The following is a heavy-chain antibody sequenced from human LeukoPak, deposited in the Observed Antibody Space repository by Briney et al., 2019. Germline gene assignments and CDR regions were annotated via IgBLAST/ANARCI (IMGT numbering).Heavy chain of an antibody. J-gene: IGHJ4*02. Sequence: ASVKVSCKASGYTFTSYAMHWVRQAPGQRLEWMGWINAGNGNTKYSQEFQGRVTITRDTSASTAYMELSSLRSEDTAVYYCAKDDESGGSRYWGQGTLVTVSS. CDR3: AKDDESGGSRY. V-gene: IGHV1-3*03. CDR1: GYTFTSYA. D-gene: IGHD2-15*01. CDR2: INAGNGNT.